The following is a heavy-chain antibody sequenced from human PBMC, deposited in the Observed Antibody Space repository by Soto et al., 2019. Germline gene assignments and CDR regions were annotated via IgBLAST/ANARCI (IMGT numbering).Heavy chain of an antibody. CDR2: INPSGGST. V-gene: IGHV1-46*01. Sequence: ASVKVSCKASGYTFTSYYMHWVRQAPGQGPEWMGIINPSGGSTSYAQKFQGRVTMTRDTSTSTVYMGLSSLRSEDTAVYYCARDHAIVVVTAILFTSAFDIWGQGTMVTVSS. D-gene: IGHD2-21*02. CDR3: ARDHAIVVVTAILFTSAFDI. J-gene: IGHJ3*02. CDR1: GYTFTSYY.